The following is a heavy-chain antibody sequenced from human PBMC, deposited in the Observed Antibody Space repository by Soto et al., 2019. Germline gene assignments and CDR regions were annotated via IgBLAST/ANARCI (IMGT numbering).Heavy chain of an antibody. CDR3: ARSGDNYNLLDY. Sequence: QVQLVESGGGLVKPGGSLRLSCTASGFTFSNYYMSWIRQAPGKGLEWVSYSSNSGTYIRYADSVKGRFSISRDNAKNSLYLQISNLRGEDTATYYCARSGDNYNLLDYWGQGTPVTVSS. CDR2: SSNSGTYI. V-gene: IGHV3-11*06. CDR1: GFTFSNYY. D-gene: IGHD1-1*01. J-gene: IGHJ4*02.